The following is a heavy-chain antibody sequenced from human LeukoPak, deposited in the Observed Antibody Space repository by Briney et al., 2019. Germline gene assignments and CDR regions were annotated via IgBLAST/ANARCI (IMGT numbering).Heavy chain of an antibody. J-gene: IGHJ6*03. V-gene: IGHV4-59*01. Sequence: SETLSLTCTVSGGSISSYYWSWIRQPPGKGLERIGYIYYSGSTNYNPSLKSRVTISVDTSKNQFSLKLSSVTAADTAVYYCARGLRWYYYYYMDVWGKGTTVTISS. CDR2: IYYSGST. D-gene: IGHD4-23*01. CDR3: ARGLRWYYYYYMDV. CDR1: GGSISSYY.